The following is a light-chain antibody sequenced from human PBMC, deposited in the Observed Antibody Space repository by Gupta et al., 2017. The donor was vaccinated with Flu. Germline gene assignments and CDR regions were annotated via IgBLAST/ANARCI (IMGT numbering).Light chain of an antibody. CDR2: RAS. V-gene: IGKV1-5*03. CDR3: QQYFSWYT. Sequence: DVQMTQSPSTLSASIGDRVTITCRASENVDTWVAWHQQKPGKVPKLLIYRASNLESGVPSRFSGSGSGTEFTLTINSLQPDDFASYYCQQYFSWYTFGQGTKLEIK. CDR1: ENVDTW. J-gene: IGKJ2*01.